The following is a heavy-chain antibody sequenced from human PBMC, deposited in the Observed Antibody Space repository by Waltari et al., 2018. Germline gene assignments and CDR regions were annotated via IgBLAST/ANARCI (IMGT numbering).Heavy chain of an antibody. V-gene: IGHV4-59*02. CDR1: GGSVSSYD. CDR2: IYYSGST. Sequence: QVQLKESGPGLVKPSETLALTCTVSGGSVSSYDWRWIRQPPGKGLEWIGYIYYSGSTNYHPSRKLRVTISVATSKNQFSLKLSSVTAADTAVYYCASVMTTVTTFAFDIWGQGTMVTVSS. D-gene: IGHD4-17*01. J-gene: IGHJ3*02. CDR3: ASVMTTVTTFAFDI.